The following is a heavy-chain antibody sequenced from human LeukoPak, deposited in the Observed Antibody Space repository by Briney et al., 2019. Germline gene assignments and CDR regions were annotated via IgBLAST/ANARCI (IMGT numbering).Heavy chain of an antibody. CDR3: VATALRRRKDYYGMDV. D-gene: IGHD4-17*01. CDR1: GGSISSYY. CDR2: INYSGST. J-gene: IGHJ6*04. Sequence: SETLSLTCTVSGGSISSYYWSWIRQPPGKGLEWIGMINYSGSTNYNPSLKSRVTISVDTSKNQFSLKLSSVTAADTAVYYCVATALRRRKDYYGMDVWGKGTTVTVCS. V-gene: IGHV4-59*13.